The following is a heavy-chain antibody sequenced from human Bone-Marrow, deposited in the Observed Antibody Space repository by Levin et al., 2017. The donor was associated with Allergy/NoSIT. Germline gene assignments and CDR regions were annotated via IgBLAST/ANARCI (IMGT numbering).Heavy chain of an antibody. Sequence: GSLRLSCAVSDGSFNAYFWTWIRQPPGKGLEWIGEITHDGGTDYNPSLKSRVTFSVDTSKNQFSLRLTSVTAADTAVYYCARQVSIPASVVRDGLDVWGQGTTVTV. CDR3: ARQVSIPASVVRDGLDV. J-gene: IGHJ6*02. CDR2: ITHDGGT. CDR1: DGSFNAYF. D-gene: IGHD2-2*01. V-gene: IGHV4-34*01.